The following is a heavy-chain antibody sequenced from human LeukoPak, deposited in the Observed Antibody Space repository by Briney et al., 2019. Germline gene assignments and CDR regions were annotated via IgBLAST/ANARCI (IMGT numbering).Heavy chain of an antibody. J-gene: IGHJ4*02. CDR2: INHSGST. Sequence: GSLRLSCAASGFTFSSYAMSWVRQPPGKGLEWIGEINHSGSTNYNPSLKSRVTISVDTSKNQFSLKLSSVTAADTAVYYCARGRIWGYSYGYGYWGQGTLVTVSS. D-gene: IGHD5-18*01. V-gene: IGHV4-34*01. CDR1: GFTFSSYA. CDR3: ARGRIWGYSYGYGY.